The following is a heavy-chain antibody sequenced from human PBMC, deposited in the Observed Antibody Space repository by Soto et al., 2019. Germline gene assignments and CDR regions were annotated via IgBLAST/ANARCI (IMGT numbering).Heavy chain of an antibody. Sequence: QVQLVQSGAEVKKPGASVKVSCKASGYTFTSYDISWVRQATGQGLEWMGWVNPNTGNTGYVQKFKGRVIMTAYISTSTAYIEMSSLTFDDTAVYYCARGRLSTALDFWGQGTLATVSS. D-gene: IGHD2-2*01. CDR3: ARGRLSTALDF. V-gene: IGHV1-8*01. CDR1: GYTFTSYD. CDR2: VNPNTGNT. J-gene: IGHJ4*02.